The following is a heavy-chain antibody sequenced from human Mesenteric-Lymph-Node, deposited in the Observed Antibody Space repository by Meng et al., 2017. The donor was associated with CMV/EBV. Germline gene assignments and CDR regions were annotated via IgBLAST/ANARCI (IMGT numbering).Heavy chain of an antibody. D-gene: IGHD2-2*01. CDR3: AKMGYCTSNSCYSGGYDS. CDR2: ITRSGAYI. CDR1: GFTFGDYA. J-gene: IGHJ5*01. V-gene: IGHV3-21*01. Sequence: GGSLRLSCTGSGFTFGDYAMSWVRQAPGKGLEWVSSITRSGAYIFYADSVRGRFTISRDDARNSLYLQINSPRVEDTAIYYCAKMGYCTSNSCYSGGYDSWGQGTLVTVSS.